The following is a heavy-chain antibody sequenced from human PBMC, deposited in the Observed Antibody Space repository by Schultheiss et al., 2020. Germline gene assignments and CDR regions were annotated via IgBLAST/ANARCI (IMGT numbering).Heavy chain of an antibody. D-gene: IGHD2-2*01. CDR2: IYYSGST. V-gene: IGHV4-59*08. Sequence: SETLSLTCTVSGGSISSYYWSWIRQPPGKGLEWIGYIYYSGSTNYNPSLKSRVTISVDTSKNQFSLRLSSVTAADTAVYYCARHGIRYQLLGFFDQWGQGTLVTISS. CDR1: GGSISSYY. CDR3: ARHGIRYQLLGFFDQ. J-gene: IGHJ4*02.